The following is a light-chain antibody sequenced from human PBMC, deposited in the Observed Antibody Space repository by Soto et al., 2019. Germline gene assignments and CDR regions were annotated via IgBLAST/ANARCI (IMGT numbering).Light chain of an antibody. V-gene: IGKV1-12*01. CDR1: QGVSTW. J-gene: IGKJ5*01. CDR3: QQAASFPIT. Sequence: IQMTQSPASVAASLGDRVTITCRASQGVSTWLAWYQQKPGKAPNLLIYTASSLQSGVPSRFRGSGSGTDFTLTINGLQPEDFETYYCQQAASFPITFGQGTRLEIK. CDR2: TAS.